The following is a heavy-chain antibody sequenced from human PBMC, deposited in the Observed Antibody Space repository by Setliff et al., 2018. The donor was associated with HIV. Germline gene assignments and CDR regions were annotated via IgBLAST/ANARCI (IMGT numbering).Heavy chain of an antibody. Sequence: PSETLSLTCTVSGGSISSYYWSWIRQPAGKGLEWIGRIYTSGSTNYNPSLKSRVTMSVDTSKNQFSLKLSSVTAADTAVYYCARSDYHDSSGYNWFDPWGQGTLVTVSS. CDR2: IYTSGST. V-gene: IGHV4-4*07. J-gene: IGHJ5*02. CDR1: GGSISSYY. D-gene: IGHD3-22*01. CDR3: ARSDYHDSSGYNWFDP.